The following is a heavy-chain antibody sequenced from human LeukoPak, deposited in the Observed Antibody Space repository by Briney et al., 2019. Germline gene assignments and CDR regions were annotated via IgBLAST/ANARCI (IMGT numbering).Heavy chain of an antibody. CDR3: AKALYDSTGDGY. V-gene: IGHV3-21*01. D-gene: IGHD7-27*01. J-gene: IGHJ4*02. CDR2: ISSSSSYI. CDR1: GFTFSSYS. Sequence: GGSLRLSCAASGFTFSSYSMNWVRQAPGKGLEWVSSISSSSSYIYYADSVKGRFTISRDNVKNSLYLQMNSLRAEDTAVYYCAKALYDSTGDGYWGQGTLVTISS.